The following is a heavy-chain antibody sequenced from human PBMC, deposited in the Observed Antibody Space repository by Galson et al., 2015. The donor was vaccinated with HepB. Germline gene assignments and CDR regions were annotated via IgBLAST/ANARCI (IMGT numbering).Heavy chain of an antibody. Sequence: SLRLSCAALEFTLSEYHMRWIRQAPGKGLEWISYISDTGNSIHYAESVKGRFTITRDNAKNSLYLQMNSLRAEDTAIYHCARVRPDKYYYDSSRYYYIDVWGKGTTVTVSS. CDR1: EFTLSEYH. CDR3: ARVRPDKYYYDSSRYYYIDV. D-gene: IGHD3-22*01. J-gene: IGHJ6*03. CDR2: ISDTGNSI. V-gene: IGHV3-11*01.